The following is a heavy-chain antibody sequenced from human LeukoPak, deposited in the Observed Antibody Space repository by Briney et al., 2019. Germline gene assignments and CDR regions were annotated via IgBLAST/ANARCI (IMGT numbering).Heavy chain of an antibody. CDR3: ARGGGLDV. D-gene: IGHD3-16*01. V-gene: IGHV3-7*03. CDR2: INHNGNVN. J-gene: IGHJ6*02. Sequence: GGSLRLSCAASGFTFSSFWMTWVRQAPGKGLEWVASINHNGNVNYYVDSVKGRFTISRDDAKNSLYLQMSNLRAEDTAVYFCARGGGLDVWGQGATVTVSS. CDR1: GFTFSSFW.